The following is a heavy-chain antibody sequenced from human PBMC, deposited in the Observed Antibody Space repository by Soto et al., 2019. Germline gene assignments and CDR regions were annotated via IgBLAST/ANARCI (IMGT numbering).Heavy chain of an antibody. CDR1: GSSISSSSYY. CDR3: ARQEQWLALGDWFDP. J-gene: IGHJ5*02. D-gene: IGHD6-19*01. CDR2: IYYSGCT. V-gene: IGHV4-39*01. Sequence: SETLSLTCTVSGSSISSSSYYWGWIRQPPGKGLEWIGSIYYSGCTYYNPSLKSRVTISVDTSKNQFSLKLSSVTAADTAVYYCARQEQWLALGDWFDPWGQGTLVTVSS.